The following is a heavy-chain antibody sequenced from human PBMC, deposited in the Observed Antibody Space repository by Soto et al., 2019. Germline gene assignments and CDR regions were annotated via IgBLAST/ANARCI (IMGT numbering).Heavy chain of an antibody. V-gene: IGHV3-9*01. D-gene: IGHD6-6*01. Sequence: EVQLVESGGGLVQPGRSLRLSCAASGFTFDDYAMHWVRQAPGKGLEWVSGISWNSGSIGYADSVKGRFTISRDNAKNSLYLQMNSLRAEDTALYYCAKSIAARLGGMDVWGRGTTVTVSS. CDR2: ISWNSGSI. CDR3: AKSIAARLGGMDV. J-gene: IGHJ6*02. CDR1: GFTFDDYA.